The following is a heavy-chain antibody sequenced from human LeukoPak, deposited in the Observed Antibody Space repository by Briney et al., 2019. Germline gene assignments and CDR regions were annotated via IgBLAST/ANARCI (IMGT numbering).Heavy chain of an antibody. CDR3: ARRVVGARRGALNFDY. CDR1: GGSFSGYY. V-gene: IGHV4-34*01. D-gene: IGHD1-26*01. Sequence: SETLSLTCAVYGGSFSGYYWSWIRQPPGKGLEWIGEINHSGSTNYNPSLKSRVTISVDTSKNQFSLKLSSVTAADTAVYYCARRVVGARRGALNFDYWGQGTLVTVSS. CDR2: INHSGST. J-gene: IGHJ4*02.